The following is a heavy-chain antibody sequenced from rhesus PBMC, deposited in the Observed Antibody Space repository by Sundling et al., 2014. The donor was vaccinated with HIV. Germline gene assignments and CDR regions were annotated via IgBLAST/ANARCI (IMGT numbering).Heavy chain of an antibody. D-gene: IGHD3-3*01. Sequence: QVQLQESGPGLVKPSETLSLTCSVSGASISSYWWGWIRQPPGKGLEWIGEINGKSGGTNYNPSLKSRVTISRDTSKNRFSLQLTSLTAADTAVYFCARHRMMFGLVPDYGLDSWGQGVVVTVSS. J-gene: IGHJ6*01. CDR1: GASISSYW. CDR2: INGKSGGT. V-gene: IGHV4-80*01. CDR3: ARHRMMFGLVPDYGLDS.